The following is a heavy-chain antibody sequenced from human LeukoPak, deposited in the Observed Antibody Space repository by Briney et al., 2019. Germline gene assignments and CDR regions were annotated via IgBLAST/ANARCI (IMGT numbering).Heavy chain of an antibody. CDR3: ANDIGWCTSCYSGSLADTPDAFDI. V-gene: IGHV3-23*01. J-gene: IGHJ3*02. Sequence: PGGSLRLSCAASGFTFSSYAMSWVRQAPGKGLEWVSAISGSGGSTYYANSVKGRFTISRDNSKNTLYLQMNSLRAGDTAVYYCANDIGWCTSCYSGSLADTPDAFDIWGQGTMVTVSS. CDR2: ISGSGGST. CDR1: GFTFSSYA. D-gene: IGHD2-2*01.